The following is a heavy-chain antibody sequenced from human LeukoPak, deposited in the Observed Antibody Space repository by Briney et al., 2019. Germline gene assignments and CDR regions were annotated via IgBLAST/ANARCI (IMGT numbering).Heavy chain of an antibody. CDR3: ARVEVRGADGPFDY. CDR2: IIPIFGTA. D-gene: IGHD3-10*01. CDR1: GGTFSSYA. J-gene: IGHJ4*02. Sequence: ASVKVSCKASGGTFSSYAISWVRQAPGQGLEWMGGIIPIFGTANYAQKFQGRVTITADESTSTAYMELSSLRSEDTAVYYCARVEVRGADGPFDYWGQGTLVTVSS. V-gene: IGHV1-69*01.